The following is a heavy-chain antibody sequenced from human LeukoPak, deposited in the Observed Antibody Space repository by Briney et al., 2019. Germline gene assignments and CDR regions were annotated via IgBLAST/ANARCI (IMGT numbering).Heavy chain of an antibody. Sequence: ASVKVSYKASGYTFTSYAMNWVRQAPGQGLEWMGWINTNTGNPTYAQGFTGRFVFSLDTSVSTAYLQISSLKAEDTAVYYCARSLNPISMVRGEINWFDPWGQGTLVTVSS. D-gene: IGHD3-10*01. J-gene: IGHJ5*02. CDR3: ARSLNPISMVRGEINWFDP. V-gene: IGHV7-4-1*02. CDR1: GYTFTSYA. CDR2: INTNTGNP.